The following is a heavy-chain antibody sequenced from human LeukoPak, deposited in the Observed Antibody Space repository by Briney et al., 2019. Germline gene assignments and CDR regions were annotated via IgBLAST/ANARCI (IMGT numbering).Heavy chain of an antibody. V-gene: IGHV4-59*01. CDR2: IYYSGST. Sequence: SETLSLTCTVSGGSISSYYWSWIRQPPGKGLEWIGYIYYSGSTNYNPSLKSRVTISVDTSKNQFSLKLGSVTAADTAVYYCARDRGNYDILTGYSLDAFDIWGQGTMVTVSS. D-gene: IGHD3-9*01. J-gene: IGHJ3*02. CDR1: GGSISSYY. CDR3: ARDRGNYDILTGYSLDAFDI.